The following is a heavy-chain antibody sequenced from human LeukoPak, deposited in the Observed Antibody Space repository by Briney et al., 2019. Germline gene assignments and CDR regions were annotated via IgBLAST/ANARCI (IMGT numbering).Heavy chain of an antibody. CDR1: GGSISSYY. D-gene: IGHD1-26*01. J-gene: IGHJ6*02. Sequence: SETLSLTCTVSGGSISSYYWSWIRQPPGKGLEWIGYIYYSGSTNYNPSLKSRVTISVDTSKNQFSLQLNSVTPEDTAVYYCARDRIVGATLYYYYGMDVWGQGTTVTVSS. V-gene: IGHV4-59*12. CDR3: ARDRIVGATLYYYYGMDV. CDR2: IYYSGST.